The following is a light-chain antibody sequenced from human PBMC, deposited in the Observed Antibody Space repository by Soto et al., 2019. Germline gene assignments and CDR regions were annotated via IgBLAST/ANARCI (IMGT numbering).Light chain of an antibody. CDR3: QQYNSLWT. J-gene: IGKJ1*01. Sequence: DIQMTQSPSTLSASVGDRVTITCRASQSISSWLAWYQQKPGKAPKLLIYKASSLESGVPSRVSGSGCGKEFTLTISSLQPDNFATYYCQQYNSLWTFGQGTKVEIK. V-gene: IGKV1-5*03. CDR1: QSISSW. CDR2: KAS.